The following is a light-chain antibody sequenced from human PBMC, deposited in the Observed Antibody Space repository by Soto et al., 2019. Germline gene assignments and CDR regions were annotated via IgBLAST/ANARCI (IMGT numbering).Light chain of an antibody. Sequence: QSVLTQPPSVSAAPGQMVTIACSGTTSNIGNNHVSWYQQVSRTAPKLLIYDSNQRPSGVPDRFFGSRSGTSATLGITGLQAGYEADYYCATWDVSGLVFGGGTKLTVL. CDR1: TSNIGNNH. V-gene: IGLV1-51*01. J-gene: IGLJ3*02. CDR3: ATWDVSGLV. CDR2: DSN.